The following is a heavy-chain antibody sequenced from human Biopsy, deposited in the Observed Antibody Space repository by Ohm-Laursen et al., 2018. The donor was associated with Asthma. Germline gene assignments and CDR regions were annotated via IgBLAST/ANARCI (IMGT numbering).Heavy chain of an antibody. Sequence: SLRLSCTASGFSFSNYGMHWVRQAPGKGLDWVAVISFVGTNRNYTNSVKDRFTISRDNSRNTLHLEMNSLRAEDTAVYFCAKEVVPGWELRREPDSWGQGTLVTVSS. CDR3: AKEVVPGWELRREPDS. D-gene: IGHD1-26*01. CDR2: ISFVGTNR. V-gene: IGHV3-30*18. J-gene: IGHJ4*02. CDR1: GFSFSNYG.